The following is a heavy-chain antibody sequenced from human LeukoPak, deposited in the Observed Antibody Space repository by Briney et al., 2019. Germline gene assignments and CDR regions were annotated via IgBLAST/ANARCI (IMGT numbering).Heavy chain of an antibody. CDR3: ARENHYGDYDDYYGMDV. Sequence: GGSLRLSCAASGFTFSSYGMHWVRQAPGKGLEWVAVIWYDGSNKYYADSVKGRFTTSRDNSKNTLYLQMNSLRAEDTAVYYCARENHYGDYDDYYGMDVWDQGTTVTVSS. CDR1: GFTFSSYG. J-gene: IGHJ6*02. D-gene: IGHD4-17*01. CDR2: IWYDGSNK. V-gene: IGHV3-33*01.